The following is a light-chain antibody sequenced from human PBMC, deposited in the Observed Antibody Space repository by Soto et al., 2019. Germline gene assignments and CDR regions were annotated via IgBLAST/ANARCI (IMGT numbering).Light chain of an antibody. Sequence: QSVLTQPASMSGSPGQSITISCTGTSSDVGAYNYVSRYQHHPGKVPKLLIYEVTNRPSGVSDRFSGSKSGNTASLTISGLQAEDEADYYCSSKRDSSTLFVFGTGTKVNVL. CDR1: SSDVGAYNY. V-gene: IGLV2-14*01. CDR3: SSKRDSSTLFV. J-gene: IGLJ1*01. CDR2: EVT.